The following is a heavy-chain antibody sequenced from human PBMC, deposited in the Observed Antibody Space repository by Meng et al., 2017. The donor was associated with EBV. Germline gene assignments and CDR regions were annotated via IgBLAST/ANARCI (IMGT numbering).Heavy chain of an antibody. CDR2: ISAYNGNT. J-gene: IGHJ4*02. V-gene: IGHV1-18*01. D-gene: IGHD3-22*01. CDR3: ARDGRLYDTPSPFDY. CDR1: GSTFTSYG. Sequence: QGRPQQSGAEVRKPGAQVKVSCKASGSTFTSYGTSWVRQAPGQGLEWMGWISAYNGNTHYAQKLQGRVTMTTDTSTSTAYMELRSLRSDDTAVYYCARDGRLYDTPSPFDYWGQGTLVTVSS.